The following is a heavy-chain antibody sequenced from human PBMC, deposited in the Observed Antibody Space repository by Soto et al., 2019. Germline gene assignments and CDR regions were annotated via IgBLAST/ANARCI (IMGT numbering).Heavy chain of an antibody. V-gene: IGHV4-59*08. CDR1: GGSISSYY. Sequence: PSETLSLTCTVSGGSISSYYWSWIRQPPGKGLEWIGYIYYSGSTNYNPSLKSRVTISVDTSKNQFSLKLSSVTAADTAAYHCATYRYGASFSWGQGTLVTVSS. CDR3: ATYRYGASFS. CDR2: IYYSGST. D-gene: IGHD4-17*01. J-gene: IGHJ5*02.